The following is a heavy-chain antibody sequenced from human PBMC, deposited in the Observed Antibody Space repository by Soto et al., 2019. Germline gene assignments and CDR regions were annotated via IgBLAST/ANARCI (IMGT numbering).Heavy chain of an antibody. V-gene: IGHV3-11*01. CDR3: ARRVWFGESYYYYYMDV. CDR1: GFTFSDYY. CDR2: ISSSGSTI. J-gene: IGHJ6*03. Sequence: GGSLRLSCAASGFTFSDYYMSWIRQAPGKGLEWVPYISSSGSTIYYADSVKGRFTISRDNAKNSLYLQMNSLRAEDTAVYYCARRVWFGESYYYYYMDVWGKGTTVTVSS. D-gene: IGHD3-10*01.